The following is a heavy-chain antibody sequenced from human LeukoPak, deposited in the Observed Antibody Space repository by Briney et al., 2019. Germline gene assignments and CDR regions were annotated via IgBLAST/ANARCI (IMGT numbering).Heavy chain of an antibody. CDR1: GYTFTGYY. Sequence: GASVKVSCKASGYTFTGYYMHWVRQAPGQGLEWMGWINPNSGGTNYAQKFQGRVTMTRNTSISTAYMELSSLRSEDTAVYYCAREETIAAALRNWGQGTLVTVSS. J-gene: IGHJ4*02. CDR3: AREETIAAALRN. D-gene: IGHD6-13*01. CDR2: INPNSGGT. V-gene: IGHV1-2*02.